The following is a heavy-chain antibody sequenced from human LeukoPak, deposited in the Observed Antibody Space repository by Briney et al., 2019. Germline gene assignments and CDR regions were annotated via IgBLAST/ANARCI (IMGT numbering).Heavy chain of an antibody. D-gene: IGHD6-19*01. CDR1: GITFSSHA. V-gene: IGHV3-23*01. CDR2: IRGNGATT. Sequence: GGSLRLSCAASGITFSSHAMTWVRQAPGKGLEWVAAIRGNGATTDYADSVKGRFTISRDSSKSTLYLQMNSLRAEDTAVYYCAKAYHDSGCLIDYWGQGTLVTVSS. CDR3: AKAYHDSGCLIDY. J-gene: IGHJ4*02.